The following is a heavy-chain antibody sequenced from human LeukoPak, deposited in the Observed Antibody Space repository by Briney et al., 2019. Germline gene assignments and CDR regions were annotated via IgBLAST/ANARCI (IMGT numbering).Heavy chain of an antibody. CDR3: ARSKGGYDLVLYY. J-gene: IGHJ4*02. CDR1: GGSVSSGSYY. Sequence: SETLSLTCTVSGGSVSSGSYYWSWIRQPPGTGLEWIGYIYYSGSTNYNPSLKSRVTISVDTSKNQFSLKLSSVTAADTAVYYCARSKGGYDLVLYYWGQGTLVTVSS. CDR2: IYYSGST. V-gene: IGHV4-61*01. D-gene: IGHD5-12*01.